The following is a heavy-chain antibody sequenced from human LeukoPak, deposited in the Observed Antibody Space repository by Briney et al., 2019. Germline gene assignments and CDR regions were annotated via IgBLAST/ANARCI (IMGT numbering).Heavy chain of an antibody. CDR1: GYSISSGYY. Sequence: PSETLSLTCTVSGYSISSGYYWGWIRQPPGKGLEWIGTIFHSGNTYYNPSLKSRVTISVDTSKNQFSLRLSSVTAADTAVYYCARGVGATPFSAFDIWGQGTMVTVSS. J-gene: IGHJ3*02. CDR3: ARGVGATPFSAFDI. D-gene: IGHD1-26*01. CDR2: IFHSGNT. V-gene: IGHV4-38-2*02.